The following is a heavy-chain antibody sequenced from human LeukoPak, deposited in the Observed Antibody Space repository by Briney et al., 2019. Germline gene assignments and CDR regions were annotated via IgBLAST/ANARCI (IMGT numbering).Heavy chain of an antibody. Sequence: PTETLSLTCTVSGGSISNYYWSWIRQPAGKGLEWIGRKYARGSSNYNPPVQSRVTMSVDTSKNQFSLKLRSVTAADTAVYYCARGRYCSADICTGGDSFDIWGQGTMVSVSP. CDR1: GGSISNYY. CDR3: ARGRYCSADICTGGDSFDI. J-gene: IGHJ3*02. D-gene: IGHD2-15*01. CDR2: KYARGSS. V-gene: IGHV4-4*07.